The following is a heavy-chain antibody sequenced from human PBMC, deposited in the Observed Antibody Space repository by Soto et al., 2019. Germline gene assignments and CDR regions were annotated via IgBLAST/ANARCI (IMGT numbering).Heavy chain of an antibody. J-gene: IGHJ4*02. CDR2: IKTKPDDGTV. Sequence: PEESLRLSCAASGLIFSDVWMTWVRQAPGKGLEWVGRIKTKPDDGTVDYAAPVRGRFTISRDDSKNTLYLQMTSLTPDDTGVYYCTTSNLGVDFWGPGTLVTVSS. D-gene: IGHD1-1*01. CDR3: TTSNLGVDF. V-gene: IGHV3-15*01. CDR1: GLIFSDVW.